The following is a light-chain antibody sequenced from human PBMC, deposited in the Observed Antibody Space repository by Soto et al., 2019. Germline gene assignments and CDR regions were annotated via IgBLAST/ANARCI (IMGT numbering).Light chain of an antibody. CDR3: QKYNSAPPT. CDR2: AAS. Sequence: DIQMTQSPSSLSASLGDRVTITCRASQGIGVYLAWFQQKPGKVPRLLIYAASALQSGVPSRFSGGGSGTDFTLTINSLQPEDVATYYCQKYNSAPPTFGGGTKVEIK. V-gene: IGKV1-27*01. J-gene: IGKJ4*01. CDR1: QGIGVY.